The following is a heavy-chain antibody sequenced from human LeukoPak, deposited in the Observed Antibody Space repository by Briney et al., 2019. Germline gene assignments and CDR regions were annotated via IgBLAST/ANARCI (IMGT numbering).Heavy chain of an antibody. CDR2: ISSSGSTI. CDR3: ARDKAYYDILTGYSMRHYYYGMDV. V-gene: IGHV3-11*01. D-gene: IGHD3-9*01. J-gene: IGHJ6*02. CDR1: GFTFSDYY. Sequence: GGSLRLSCAASGFTFSDYYMSWIRQAPGKGLEWVSYISSSGSTIYYADSVKGRFTISRDNAKNSLYLQMNSLRAEDTAVYYCARDKAYYDILTGYSMRHYYYGMDVWGQGTTVTVSS.